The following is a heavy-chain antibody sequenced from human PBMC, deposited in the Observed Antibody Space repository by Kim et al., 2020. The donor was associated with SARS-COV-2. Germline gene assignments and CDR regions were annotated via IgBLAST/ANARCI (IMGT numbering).Heavy chain of an antibody. CDR2: IYPGDSDT. D-gene: IGHD3-10*01. CDR1: GYSFTSYW. Sequence: GESLKISCKGSGYSFTSYWIGWVRQMPGKGLEWMGIIYPGDSDTRYSPSFQGQVTISADKSISTAYLQWSSLKASDTAMYYCARQRGIWFGETINWFDAWGQGTLVTVSS. J-gene: IGHJ5*02. V-gene: IGHV5-51*01. CDR3: ARQRGIWFGETINWFDA.